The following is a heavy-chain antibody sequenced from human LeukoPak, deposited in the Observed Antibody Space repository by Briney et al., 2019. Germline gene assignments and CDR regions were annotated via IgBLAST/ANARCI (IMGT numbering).Heavy chain of an antibody. J-gene: IGHJ4*02. CDR2: IWYDGSNK. CDR3: ARGYYDSSGYYY. Sequence: GGSLRLSCAASGFTFSSYWMSWVRQAPGKGLEWVAVIWYDGSNKYYADSVKGRSTISRDNSKNTLYLQMNSLRAEDTAVYYCARGYYDSSGYYYWGQGTLVTVSS. V-gene: IGHV3-33*08. D-gene: IGHD3-22*01. CDR1: GFTFSSYW.